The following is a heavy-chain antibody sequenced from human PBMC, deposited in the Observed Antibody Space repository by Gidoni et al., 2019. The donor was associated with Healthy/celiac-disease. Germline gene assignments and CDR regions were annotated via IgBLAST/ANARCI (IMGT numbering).Heavy chain of an antibody. V-gene: IGHV3-64*01. J-gene: IGHJ4*02. CDR3: ARDRGSLSGRAPYFDY. CDR1: GFTFSIYA. CDR2: ISSNGGST. Sequence: EVQLVESGGGLVQPGGSLRLSCAAPGFTFSIYAMHWSRQAPGKGLEYVSAISSNGGSTYYANSVKSRCTISRDNSKNTLYLQMGSLRAEDMAVYYCARDRGSLSGRAPYFDYWGQGTLVTVSS. D-gene: IGHD3-10*01.